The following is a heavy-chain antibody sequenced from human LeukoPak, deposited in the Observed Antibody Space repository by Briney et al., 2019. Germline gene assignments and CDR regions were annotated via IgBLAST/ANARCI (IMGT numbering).Heavy chain of an antibody. CDR2: ISYDGSNK. J-gene: IGHJ4*02. CDR1: GFTFSSYA. CDR3: AREVDSSGWSRRGYFDY. D-gene: IGHD6-19*01. V-gene: IGHV3-30-3*01. Sequence: GGSLRLSCAASGFTFSSYAMHWVRQAPGKGLEWVAVISYDGSNKYYADSVKGRFTISRDNSKNTLYLQMNSLRAEDTAVYYCAREVDSSGWSRRGYFDYWGQGTLVTVSS.